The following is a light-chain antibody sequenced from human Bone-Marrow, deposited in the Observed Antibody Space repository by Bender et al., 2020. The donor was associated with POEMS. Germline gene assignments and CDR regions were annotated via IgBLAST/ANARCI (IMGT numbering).Light chain of an antibody. V-gene: IGLV1-44*01. CDR2: INN. CDR3: AAWEDSLNGWV. Sequence: QSVLTQPPSASGTPGQRVTISCSGSSSNIGTNPVNCYQQLPGTAPKPLIYINNQRPSGVPDRFSGSKSGTSASLAISGLQSEDEADYYCAAWEDSLNGWVFGGGTKLTVL. J-gene: IGLJ3*02. CDR1: SSNIGTNP.